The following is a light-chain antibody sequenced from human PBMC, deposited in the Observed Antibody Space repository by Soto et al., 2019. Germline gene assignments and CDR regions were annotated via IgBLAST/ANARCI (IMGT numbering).Light chain of an antibody. V-gene: IGLV2-14*01. CDR2: EVT. CDR1: SSDIGSYDY. CDR3: SSFTSTSTRL. Sequence: QSALTQPASVSGSPGQSITISCTGTSSDIGSYDYVSWYQQHPGKAPNLIIYEVTDRPSGVSNRFSGSKSGNTASLTISGLQAEDEADYYCSSFTSTSTRLFGSVTKVTVL. J-gene: IGLJ1*01.